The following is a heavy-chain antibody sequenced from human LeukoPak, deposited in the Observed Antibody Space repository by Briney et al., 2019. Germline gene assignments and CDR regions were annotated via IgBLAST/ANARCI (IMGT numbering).Heavy chain of an antibody. D-gene: IGHD3-10*01. Sequence: SGPTPVNPTQTLTPTCTFSGFXXSTDRVGVGWVRXPXXXXXXWLSRVYWDDDKRYSPSLKSRLTITNESSEHQVVLTMTNMEPVDTATYYCARSQELFPYIDYWGQGTLVTVSS. CDR3: ARSQELFPYIDY. CDR2: VYWDDDK. CDR1: GFXXSTDRVG. J-gene: IGHJ4*01. V-gene: IGHV2-5*02.